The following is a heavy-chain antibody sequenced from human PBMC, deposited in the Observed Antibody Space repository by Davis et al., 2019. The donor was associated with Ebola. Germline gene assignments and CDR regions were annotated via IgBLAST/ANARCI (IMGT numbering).Heavy chain of an antibody. V-gene: IGHV4-59*01. J-gene: IGHJ4*02. D-gene: IGHD1-7*01. Sequence: MPSETLSLTCTVSGGSISSYYWSWIRQPPGKGLEWIGEINHSGSTNYNPSLKSRVTISVDTSKNQFSLKLSSVTAADTAVYYCARVDWNYVLDYWGQGTLVTVSS. CDR1: GGSISSYY. CDR2: INHSGST. CDR3: ARVDWNYVLDY.